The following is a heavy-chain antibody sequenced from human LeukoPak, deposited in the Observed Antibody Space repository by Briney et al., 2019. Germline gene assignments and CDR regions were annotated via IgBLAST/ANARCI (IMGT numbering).Heavy chain of an antibody. CDR1: GGTLSSYA. CDR2: IIPIFGTA. J-gene: IGHJ4*02. Sequence: SVKVSCKASGGTLSSYAISWVRQAPGQGLEWMGGIIPIFGTANYAQKFQGRVTITADESTSTAYMELSSLRSEDTAVYYCARVKPGATIKRGAFDYWGQGTLVTVSS. D-gene: IGHD5-12*01. V-gene: IGHV1-69*13. CDR3: ARVKPGATIKRGAFDY.